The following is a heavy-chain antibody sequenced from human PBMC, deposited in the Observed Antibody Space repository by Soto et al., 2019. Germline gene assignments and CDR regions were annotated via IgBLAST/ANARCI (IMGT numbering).Heavy chain of an antibody. CDR3: ARGLLAAGPFDS. CDR1: GFTFNTYG. J-gene: IGHJ4*02. CDR2: ISYDAKSK. Sequence: GGSLRLSCAASGFTFNTYGMHWVRQAPGKGLEWVAVISYDAKSKLYVDSVRGRFTISRDNSKNPLFLQMDSLRPEDTALYYCARGLLAAGPFDSWGQGTLVTVSS. D-gene: IGHD2-8*02. V-gene: IGHV3-30*03.